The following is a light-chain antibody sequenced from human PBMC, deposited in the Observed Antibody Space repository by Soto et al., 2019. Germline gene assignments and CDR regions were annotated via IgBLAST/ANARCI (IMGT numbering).Light chain of an antibody. CDR2: SHN. CDR3: QSYDIALSASGV. J-gene: IGLJ3*02. CDR1: TSNIGAGYD. Sequence: QSVLTQPPSVSGAPGQRVTISCTGSTSNIGAGYDVHWYQQLPGAAPTLLISSHNNRPSGVPDRFFGSKSGTSASLTIIGLQAEDAADYYCQSYDIALSASGVFGGGTKLTVL. V-gene: IGLV1-40*01.